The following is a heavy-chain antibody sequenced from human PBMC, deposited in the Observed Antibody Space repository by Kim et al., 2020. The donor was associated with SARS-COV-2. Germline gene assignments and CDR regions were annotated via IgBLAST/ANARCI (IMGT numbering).Heavy chain of an antibody. V-gene: IGHV1-3*01. Sequence: YSQKCQGRVTSTRETSASTAYMELSSLTSEDTAVYYCARGGTITSYYFDNWGQGTLVTVSS. CDR3: ARGGTITSYYFDN. D-gene: IGHD1-1*01. J-gene: IGHJ4*02.